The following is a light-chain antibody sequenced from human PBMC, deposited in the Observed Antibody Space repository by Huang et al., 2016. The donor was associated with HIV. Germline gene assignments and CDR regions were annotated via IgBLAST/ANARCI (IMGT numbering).Light chain of an antibody. J-gene: IGKJ2*01. CDR2: GTS. CDR3: QHYSNWPPYT. V-gene: IGKV3-15*01. CDR1: QNIDSN. Sequence: EIVMTQSPATLSVSPGERATLSCRASQNIDSNLAWYQQKPGQAPRLLMSGTSTRATGVPAMFRGSGSGTDFTLTISSLQPEDSAVYYCQHYSNWPPYTFGQGTNLEIK.